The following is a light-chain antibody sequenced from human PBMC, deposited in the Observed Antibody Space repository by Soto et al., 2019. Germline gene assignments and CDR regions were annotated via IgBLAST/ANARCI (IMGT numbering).Light chain of an antibody. Sequence: QSALTQPASVSGSPGQSITISCTGTSSDVGGYNYVSWYQQHPGKAPKLMIYDVSNRPSGVSNRFSGSKSGNTASLTISGLQAEDAAEYYCSSYTSSSTPVVFGGGTKLTVL. CDR1: SSDVGGYNY. CDR3: SSYTSSSTPVV. J-gene: IGLJ2*01. V-gene: IGLV2-14*01. CDR2: DVS.